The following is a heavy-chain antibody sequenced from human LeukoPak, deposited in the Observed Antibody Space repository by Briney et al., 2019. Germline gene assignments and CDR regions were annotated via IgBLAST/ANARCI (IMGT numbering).Heavy chain of an antibody. V-gene: IGHV4-59*01. D-gene: IGHD2-8*01. J-gene: IGHJ2*01. CDR3: ARNPGDDVFMLPPALRYWYFDL. CDR1: GGSISTYY. Sequence: SETLSLTCTVSGGSISTYYWSWIRQPPGKGLEWIGYVYYMGSTNYNPSLKSRVTISVDGSKTQFSLKLNSVTAADTAVYYCARNPGDDVFMLPPALRYWYFDLWGRGTLATVSS. CDR2: VYYMGST.